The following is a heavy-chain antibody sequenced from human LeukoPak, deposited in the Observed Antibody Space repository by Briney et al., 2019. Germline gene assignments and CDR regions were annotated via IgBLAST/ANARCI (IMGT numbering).Heavy chain of an antibody. CDR1: GFTVSSNY. D-gene: IGHD4-17*01. J-gene: IGHJ4*02. CDR3: ARDHYGDYVDY. CDR2: IYSGGRR. Sequence: GGSLRLSCAASGFTVSSNYMSWVRQAPGKGLEWVSVIYSGGRRYYADSVKGRFTISRDNSKNTLYLQMNSLRAEDTAVYYCARDHYGDYVDYWGQGTLVTVSS. V-gene: IGHV3-66*01.